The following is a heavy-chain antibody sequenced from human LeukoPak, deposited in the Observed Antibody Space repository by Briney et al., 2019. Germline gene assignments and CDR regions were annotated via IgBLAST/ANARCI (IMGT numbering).Heavy chain of an antibody. V-gene: IGHV1-2*02. CDR3: ARPASVHTNWFDP. CDR1: GYTFTDYY. Sequence: GASVKVSCKASGYTFTDYYLHWVRQAPGQGLEWMGWINPDTTITNYAQKFQGRVTMTRDTSISTAYMEVSRLRSDDTAVYYCARPASVHTNWFDPWGQGTLVTVSS. CDR2: INPDTTIT. J-gene: IGHJ5*02.